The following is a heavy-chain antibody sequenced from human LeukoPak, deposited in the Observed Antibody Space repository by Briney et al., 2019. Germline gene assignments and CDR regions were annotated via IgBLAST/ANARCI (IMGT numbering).Heavy chain of an antibody. J-gene: IGHJ4*02. D-gene: IGHD3-16*01. V-gene: IGHV4-61*10. CDR3: ARDKMGGFDY. Sequence: SSETLSLTCTVSGGSISSGGYYWSWIRQPAGKGLEWIGYIYYDGSTYYNPSLKSRVTISVDTSKNQFSLKLSSVTAADTAIYYCARDKMGGFDYWGQGTLVTVSS. CDR1: GGSISSGGYY. CDR2: IYYDGST.